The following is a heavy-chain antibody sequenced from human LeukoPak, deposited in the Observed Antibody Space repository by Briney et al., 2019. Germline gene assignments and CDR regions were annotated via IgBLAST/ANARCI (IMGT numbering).Heavy chain of an antibody. Sequence: SVKVSCKASGGTFSSYAISWVRQPPAQGLEWMGGIIPIFGTANYGQKFQGRVTITTDESTSTAYLELSSLRSEYTPVYYCARESDILTGYSNWFDPWGQGTLVTVSS. CDR2: IIPIFGTA. CDR1: GGTFSSYA. J-gene: IGHJ5*02. CDR3: ARESDILTGYSNWFDP. D-gene: IGHD3-9*01. V-gene: IGHV1-69*05.